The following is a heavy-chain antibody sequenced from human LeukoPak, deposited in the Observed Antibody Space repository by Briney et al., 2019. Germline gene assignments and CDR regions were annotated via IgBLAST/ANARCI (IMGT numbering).Heavy chain of an antibody. J-gene: IGHJ4*02. CDR1: GDSISRSTYY. CDR2: VYYGRSP. V-gene: IGHV4-39*02. CDR3: ARSSGTGTFYY. Sequence: KPSATLSLTCTVSGDSISRSTYYWAWIRQPPGKGQEWIGSVYYGRSPYFNPSLESRATISVDTSKNHFSLKMSSVTAADTAVYCCARSSGTGTFYYWGQGTLVTVSS. D-gene: IGHD7-27*01.